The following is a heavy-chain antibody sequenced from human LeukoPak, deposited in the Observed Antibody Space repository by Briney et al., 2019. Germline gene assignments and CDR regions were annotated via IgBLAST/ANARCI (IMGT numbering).Heavy chain of an antibody. Sequence: PSETLSLTCTVSGGSISSGGYCWSWIRQPPGKGLEWIGYIYQSGSTYYNPTLRSRVTISVDRSKNQFSLKLSSVTAADTAVYYCARGSERAWSPPDYWGQGTLVTVSS. CDR3: ARGSERAWSPPDY. J-gene: IGHJ4*02. V-gene: IGHV4-30-2*01. D-gene: IGHD2-15*01. CDR1: GGSISSGGYC. CDR2: IYQSGST.